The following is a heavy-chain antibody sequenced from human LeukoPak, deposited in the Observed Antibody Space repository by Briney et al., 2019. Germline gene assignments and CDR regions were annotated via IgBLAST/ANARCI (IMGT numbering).Heavy chain of an antibody. V-gene: IGHV3-30*18. CDR3: AKVGASGSLFDY. CDR2: ISYDGSNK. CDR1: GFTFSSYG. J-gene: IGHJ4*02. D-gene: IGHD1-26*01. Sequence: PGGSLRLSCAASGFTFSSYGMHWVRQAPGKGLEWVAVISYDGSNKYYADSVKGRFTISRDNSKNTLYLQMNSLRAEDTAVYYCAKVGASGSLFDYWGQGTLATVSS.